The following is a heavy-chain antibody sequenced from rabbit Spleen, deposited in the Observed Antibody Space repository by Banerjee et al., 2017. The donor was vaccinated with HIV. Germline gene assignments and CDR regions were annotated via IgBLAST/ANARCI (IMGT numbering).Heavy chain of an antibody. V-gene: IGHV1S40*01. CDR3: ARETSSGWGVLLYYFNL. CDR1: GFSFSSRYY. D-gene: IGHD4-1*01. Sequence: QSLEESGGDLVKPGASPTLTCTASGFSFSSRYYMCWVRQAPGKGLEWIACIYAGSSGDTYYANWAKGRFTISKTSSTTVTLQMTSLTAADTATYFCARETSSGWGVLLYYFNLWGQGTLVTVS. CDR2: IYAGSSGDT. J-gene: IGHJ4*01.